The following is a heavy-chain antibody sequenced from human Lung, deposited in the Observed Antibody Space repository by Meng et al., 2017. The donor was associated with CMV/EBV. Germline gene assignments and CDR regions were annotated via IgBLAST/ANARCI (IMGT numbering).Heavy chain of an antibody. CDR2: INEDGSVK. D-gene: IGHD7-27*01. CDR1: GFTFTNYW. J-gene: IGHJ4*02. CDR3: AREYWGPDY. V-gene: IGHV3-7*01. Sequence: GGSXRLSCAASGFTFTNYWKTWVRQAPGKGLEWVANINEDGSVKHFVNSVKGRFTMSRDNAKNSVYLQMNGLRADDTAVYYCAREYWGPDYWGQGTLVTVSS.